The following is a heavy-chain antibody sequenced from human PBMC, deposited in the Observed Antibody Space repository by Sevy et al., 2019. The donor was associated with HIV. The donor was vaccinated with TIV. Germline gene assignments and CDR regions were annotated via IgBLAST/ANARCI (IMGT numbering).Heavy chain of an antibody. V-gene: IGHV3-23*01. Sequence: GGSLRLSCAASGFTFSKYSMSWIRQTPGKGLEWVSTFSFGCGKINYADSVKGRFTISRDDSRNTFYLQMNSLRAEDTTIYYCAREGCAKPHDYWGQGTVVTVSS. CDR2: FSFGCGKI. CDR3: AREGCAKPHDY. J-gene: IGHJ4*02. CDR1: GFTFSKYS. D-gene: IGHD2-2*02.